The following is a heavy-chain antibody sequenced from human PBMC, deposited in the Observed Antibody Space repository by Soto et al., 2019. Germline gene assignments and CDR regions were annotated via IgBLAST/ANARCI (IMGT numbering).Heavy chain of an antibody. Sequence: QVPLVESGGGVVQPGRSLRLSCAASGFTFSSYAMHWVRQAPGKGLEWVAVISYDGSNKYYADSVKGRFTISRDNSKNTLYLQMNSLRAEDTAVYYCARALITFGGVIVRGFDYWGQGTLVTVSS. D-gene: IGHD3-16*02. CDR1: GFTFSSYA. V-gene: IGHV3-30-3*01. CDR3: ARALITFGGVIVRGFDY. J-gene: IGHJ4*02. CDR2: ISYDGSNK.